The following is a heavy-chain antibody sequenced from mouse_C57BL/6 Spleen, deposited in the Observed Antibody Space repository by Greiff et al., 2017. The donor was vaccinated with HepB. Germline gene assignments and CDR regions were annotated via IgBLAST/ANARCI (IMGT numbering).Heavy chain of an antibody. V-gene: IGHV1-61*01. J-gene: IGHJ1*03. CDR1: GYTFTSYW. Sequence: QVQLQQPGAELVRPGSSVKLSCKASGYTFTSYWMDWVKQRPGQGLEWIGNIYPSDSETHYNQKFKDKATLTVDKSSSTAYMQLSSLTSEDSAVYYCARSSIYDGYFPWYFDVWGTGTTVTVSS. CDR3: ARSSIYDGYFPWYFDV. CDR2: IYPSDSET. D-gene: IGHD2-3*01.